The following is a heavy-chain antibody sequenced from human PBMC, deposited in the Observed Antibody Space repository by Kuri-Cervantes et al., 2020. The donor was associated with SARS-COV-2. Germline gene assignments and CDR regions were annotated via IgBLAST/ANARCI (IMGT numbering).Heavy chain of an antibody. CDR2: LDTSGST. CDR1: GVPVSGGTYY. J-gene: IGHJ6*03. Sequence: SCAVSGVPVSGGTYYWSWIRQPVGKGLEWVGHLDTSGSTSYNPSLRGRVTISTDTANNQVSLRLTSATAADTAVYYCARARRDSGSYEAYYYYYYMDVWGKGTTVTVSS. D-gene: IGHD1-26*01. V-gene: IGHV4-61*09. CDR3: ARARRDSGSYEAYYYYYYMDV.